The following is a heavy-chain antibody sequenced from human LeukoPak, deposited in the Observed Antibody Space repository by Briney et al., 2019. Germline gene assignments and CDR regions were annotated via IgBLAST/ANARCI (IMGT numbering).Heavy chain of an antibody. CDR3: ARGARKGDAYGGFFDY. Sequence: GGSLRLSCAASGFTVSSNSMSWVRQAPGKGLEWVSFIYSGGSTYYADSVKGRFTISRDNSKNTLYMQMNSMRAEDTGVYYCARGARKGDAYGGFFDYWGQGTLVTVSS. V-gene: IGHV3-53*05. CDR2: IYSGGST. CDR1: GFTVSSNS. J-gene: IGHJ4*02. D-gene: IGHD4-23*01.